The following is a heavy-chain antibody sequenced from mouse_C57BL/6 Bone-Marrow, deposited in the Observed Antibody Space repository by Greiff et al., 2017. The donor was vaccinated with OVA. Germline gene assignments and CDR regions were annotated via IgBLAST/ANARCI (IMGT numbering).Heavy chain of an antibody. Sequence: EVKLEESGGGLVQPGGSMKLSCAASGFTFSYAWMDWVRQSPEKGLELVAEIRNKANNHATYYAESVKGRFTISRDDFKSSVYLQMNSLRAEDTGIYYCTFDGYPNYWGQGTTLTVSS. CDR2: IRNKANNHAT. CDR1: GFTFSYAW. CDR3: TFDGYPNY. V-gene: IGHV6-6*01. J-gene: IGHJ2*01. D-gene: IGHD2-3*01.